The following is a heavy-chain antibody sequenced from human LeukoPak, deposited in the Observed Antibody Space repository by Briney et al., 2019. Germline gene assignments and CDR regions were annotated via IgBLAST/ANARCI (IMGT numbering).Heavy chain of an antibody. CDR2: INHSGST. J-gene: IGHJ4*02. Sequence: KTSETLSLTCAVYGGSFSGYYWSWIRQPPGKGLEWIGEINHSGSTYYNPSLKSRVTISVDTSKNQFSLKLSSVTAADTAVYYCAREVTGATVDYWGQGTLVTVSS. CDR1: GGSFSGYY. CDR3: AREVTGATVDY. V-gene: IGHV4-34*01.